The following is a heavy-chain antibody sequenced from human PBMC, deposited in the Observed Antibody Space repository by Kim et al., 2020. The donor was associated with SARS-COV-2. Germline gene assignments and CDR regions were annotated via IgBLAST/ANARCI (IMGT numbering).Heavy chain of an antibody. Sequence: PPPKSRVPLSADTSKNQFSLKLSSVTAADTAVYYCARHARGSSTLGWFDPWGQGTLVTVSS. D-gene: IGHD2-2*01. J-gene: IGHJ5*02. V-gene: IGHV4-39*01. CDR3: ARHARGSSTLGWFDP.